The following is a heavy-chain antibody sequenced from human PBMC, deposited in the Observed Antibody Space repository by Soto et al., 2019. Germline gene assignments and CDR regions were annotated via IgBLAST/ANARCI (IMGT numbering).Heavy chain of an antibody. CDR1: GGSISSYY. D-gene: IGHD6-6*01. Sequence: PSETLSLTCTVSGGSISSYYWSWIRQPAGKGLEWIGRIYTSGSTNYNPSLKSRVTMSVDTSKNQFSLKLSSVTAADTAVYYCAREGQEAARRSRPYYYYYGMDVWGQGTTVTVSS. CDR2: IYTSGST. CDR3: AREGQEAARRSRPYYYYYGMDV. V-gene: IGHV4-4*07. J-gene: IGHJ6*02.